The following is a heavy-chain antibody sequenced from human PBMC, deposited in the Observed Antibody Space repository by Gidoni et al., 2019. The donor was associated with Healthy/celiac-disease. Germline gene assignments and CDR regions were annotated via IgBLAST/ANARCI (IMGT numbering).Heavy chain of an antibody. CDR3: AKEWGHGIAVAGPTGY. J-gene: IGHJ4*02. Sequence: EVQLLESGGGLVQPGGSLRLSCAASGFTFSSYAMSWVRQAPGKGLEGVSAISGSGGSTYYADSVKGRFTISRDNSKNTLYLQMNSLRAEDTAVYYCAKEWGHGIAVAGPTGYWGQGTLVTVSS. CDR2: ISGSGGST. CDR1: GFTFSSYA. D-gene: IGHD6-19*01. V-gene: IGHV3-23*01.